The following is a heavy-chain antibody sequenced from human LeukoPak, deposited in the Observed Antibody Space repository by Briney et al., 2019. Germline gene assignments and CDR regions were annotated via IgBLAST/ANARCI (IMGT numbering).Heavy chain of an antibody. CDR2: ISGSASST. V-gene: IGHV3-23*01. J-gene: IGHJ4*02. CDR3: VFVGLSGINY. D-gene: IGHD1-20*01. CDR1: GFTFRNYA. Sequence: GGSLRLSCAASGFTFRNYAFNWVRQAPGKGLQWVSGISGSASSTYYADSVKGRFTISRDNSRNTLYLQMNGLRPEDAAMYYCVFVGLSGINYWGQGTLVTVSS.